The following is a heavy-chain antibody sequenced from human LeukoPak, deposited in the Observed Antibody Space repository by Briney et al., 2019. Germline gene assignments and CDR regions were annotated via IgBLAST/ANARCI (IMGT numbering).Heavy chain of an antibody. CDR2: IIPIFGTT. V-gene: IGHV1-69*06. J-gene: IGHJ4*02. CDR3: ASDLYYDILTGYYTDY. Sequence: SVKVSCKASGGTFNSYAISWVRQAPGQGLEWMGGIIPIFGTTNYARKFRGRVTLTADKSARTAYMELSSLRSDDTAVYYCASDLYYDILTGYYTDYWGQGTLVTVSS. D-gene: IGHD3-9*01. CDR1: GGTFNSYA.